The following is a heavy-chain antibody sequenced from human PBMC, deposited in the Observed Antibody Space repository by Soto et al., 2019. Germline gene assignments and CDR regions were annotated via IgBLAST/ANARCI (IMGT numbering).Heavy chain of an antibody. CDR3: TPGVRQAYCGGDCYSFDY. CDR1: GFNFNKAW. CDR2: IKAKSEGGTT. D-gene: IGHD2-21*02. V-gene: IGHV3-15*01. Sequence: PGGSLRLSCAVSGFNFNKAWMSWIRQAPGKGLEWVARIKAKSEGGTTDYAAPVKDRFTISRDDSENTLYLQMNSLKTEDTAVYYCTPGVRQAYCGGDCYSFDYWGQGT. J-gene: IGHJ4*02.